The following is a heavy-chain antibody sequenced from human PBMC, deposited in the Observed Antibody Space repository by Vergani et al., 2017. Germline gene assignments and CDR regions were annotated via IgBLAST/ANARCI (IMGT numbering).Heavy chain of an antibody. D-gene: IGHD3-10*01. J-gene: IGHJ6*03. CDR1: GFTFSSYA. V-gene: IGHV3-23*01. CDR2: ISGSGGST. Sequence: EVQLLESGGGLIQPGGSLRLSCAASGFTFSSYAMSWVRQAPGKGLEWVSAISGSGGSTYYADSVKGRFTISRDNSKNTLYLQMNSLRAEDTAVYYCAKDRDGSGSSMDVWGKGTTVTVSS. CDR3: AKDRDGSGSSMDV.